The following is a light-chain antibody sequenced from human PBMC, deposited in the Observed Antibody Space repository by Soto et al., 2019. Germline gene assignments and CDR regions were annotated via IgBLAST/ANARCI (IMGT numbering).Light chain of an antibody. CDR3: SSFTSSMTNV. J-gene: IGLJ1*01. CDR2: DVG. CDR1: SSDVGGYNS. V-gene: IGLV2-14*03. Sequence: QSALTQPASESGSTREPITISCTGTSSDVGGYNSVSWYQHHPGKAPKLILYDVGHRPSVVSYRFSGSKSGNTASLTISGLQAADEADYFCSSFTSSMTNVFGSGTKVTVL.